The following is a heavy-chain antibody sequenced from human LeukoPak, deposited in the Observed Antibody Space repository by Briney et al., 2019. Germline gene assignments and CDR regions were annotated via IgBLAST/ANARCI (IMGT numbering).Heavy chain of an antibody. D-gene: IGHD1-26*01. CDR3: TKGDTSLLRRYYFDL. V-gene: IGHV3-23*01. Sequence: GGSLRLSCAVSGFTFSNYAMNWVRQAPGKGLEWVSSVSGSGIISFYADSVKGRFIISRDNSENTVFLQMNSLTAGDTAVYYCTKGDTSLLRRYYFDLWGQGTLVTVSS. J-gene: IGHJ4*02. CDR2: VSGSGIIS. CDR1: GFTFSNYA.